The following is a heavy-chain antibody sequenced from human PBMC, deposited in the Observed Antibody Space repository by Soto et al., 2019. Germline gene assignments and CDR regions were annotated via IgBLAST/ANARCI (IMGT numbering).Heavy chain of an antibody. CDR3: ARDRWVVRGVYYGMDV. V-gene: IGHV4-59*01. J-gene: IGHJ6*02. Sequence: SETLSLTCTVSGGSISSYYWSWIRQPPGKGLEWIGYIYYSGSTNYNPSLKSRVTISVDTSKNQFSLKLSSVTAADTAVYYCARDRWVVRGVYYGMDVWGQGTTVAVYS. CDR2: IYYSGST. CDR1: GGSISSYY. D-gene: IGHD3-10*01.